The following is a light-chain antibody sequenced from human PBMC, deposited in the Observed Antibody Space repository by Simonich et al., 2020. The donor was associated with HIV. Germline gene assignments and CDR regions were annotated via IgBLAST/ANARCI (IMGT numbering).Light chain of an antibody. CDR1: QDISTW. CDR3: QQANTFPRT. J-gene: IGKJ1*01. Sequence: DILMTQSPSSVSASVGDRVTITCRASQDISTWLAWYQQKPGKDAKLLIYAASTLQSGVPSRFSGSGSGTDFTLTIRSLQPEDFAPYYCQQANTFPRTFGQGTKVEIK. CDR2: AAS. V-gene: IGKV1-12*01.